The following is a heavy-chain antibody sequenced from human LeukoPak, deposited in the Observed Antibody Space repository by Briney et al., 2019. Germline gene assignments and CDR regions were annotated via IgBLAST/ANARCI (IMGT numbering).Heavy chain of an antibody. Sequence: GGSLRLSCAASGFTFSSYGMHWVRQAPGKGLEWVAFIRYDGSNKYYADSVKGRFTISRDNSKNTLYLQMSSLRAEDTAVYYCAKGDDGSGSYPDYWGQGTLVTVSS. CDR3: AKGDDGSGSYPDY. CDR2: IRYDGSNK. CDR1: GFTFSSYG. V-gene: IGHV3-30*02. D-gene: IGHD3-10*01. J-gene: IGHJ4*02.